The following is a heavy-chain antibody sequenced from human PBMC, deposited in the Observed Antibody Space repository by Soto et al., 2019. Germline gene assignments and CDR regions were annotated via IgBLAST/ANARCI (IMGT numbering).Heavy chain of an antibody. D-gene: IGHD3-3*01. CDR2: ISYDGSNK. V-gene: IGHV3-30*03. Sequence: GGSLRLSCAASGFTFSSYGMHWVRQAPGKGLEWVAVISYDGSNKYYADSVKGRFTISRDNSKNTLYLQMNSLRAEDTAVYYCATAYYDFWSGQWGDAFDIWGQGTMVT. CDR3: ATAYYDFWSGQWGDAFDI. J-gene: IGHJ3*02. CDR1: GFTFSSYG.